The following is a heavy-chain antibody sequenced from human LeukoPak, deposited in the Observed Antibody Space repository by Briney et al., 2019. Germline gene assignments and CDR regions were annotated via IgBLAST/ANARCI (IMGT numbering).Heavy chain of an antibody. Sequence: SETLSLTCTVSGVSITHYWGWIRQHPGKGLEWIGSFYYSGNTYYNSSLESRVTISVDTSKNQFSLKLTSVTAADTAIYYCARQWDIVATWGRWFDPWGQGILVTVSS. V-gene: IGHV4-39*01. D-gene: IGHD5-12*01. CDR2: FYYSGNT. J-gene: IGHJ5*02. CDR1: GVSITHY. CDR3: ARQWDIVATWGRWFDP.